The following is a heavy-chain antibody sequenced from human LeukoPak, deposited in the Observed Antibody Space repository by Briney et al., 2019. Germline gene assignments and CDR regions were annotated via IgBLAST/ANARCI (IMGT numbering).Heavy chain of an antibody. CDR2: ISSSSSYI. J-gene: IGHJ6*03. V-gene: IGHV3-21*01. Sequence: PGGSLRLSCAASGFTFSSYSMNWVRQAPGKGLEWVSSISSSSSYIYCADSVKGRFTISRDNAKNSLYLQMNSLRAEDTAVYYCARVKIRESYMDVWGKGTTVTVSS. CDR1: GFTFSSYS. CDR3: ARVKIRESYMDV.